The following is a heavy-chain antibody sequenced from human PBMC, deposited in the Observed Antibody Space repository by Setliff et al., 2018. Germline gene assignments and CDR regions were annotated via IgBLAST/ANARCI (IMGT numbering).Heavy chain of an antibody. CDR1: GGTFSSYA. Sequence: ASVKVSCKASGGTFSSYAISWVRQAAGQGLEWMGGIIPIFGTANDEQKFQGRVTITADESTSTPYMELSSLRSEDTAVYYCARVQQLGTFDYWGQGTLVTVSS. CDR3: ARVQQLGTFDY. J-gene: IGHJ4*02. V-gene: IGHV1-69*13. CDR2: IIPIFGTA. D-gene: IGHD6-13*01.